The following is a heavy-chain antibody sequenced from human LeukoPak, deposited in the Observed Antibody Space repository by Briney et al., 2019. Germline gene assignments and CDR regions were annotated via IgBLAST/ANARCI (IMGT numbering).Heavy chain of an antibody. CDR3: ARDSNCSGGSCYVRYAFDI. V-gene: IGHV3-33*01. CDR1: GFTFSSYG. D-gene: IGHD2-15*01. J-gene: IGHJ3*02. CDR2: IWYDGSNK. Sequence: RSGGSLRLSCAASGFTFSSYGMHWVRQAPGKGLEWVAVIWYDGSNKYYADSVKGRFTISRDNSKNTLYLQMNSLRAEDTAVYYCARDSNCSGGSCYVRYAFDIWGQGTMVTVSS.